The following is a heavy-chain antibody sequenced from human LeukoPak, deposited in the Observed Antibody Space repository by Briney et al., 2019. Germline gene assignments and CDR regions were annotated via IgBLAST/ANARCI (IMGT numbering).Heavy chain of an antibody. V-gene: IGHV3-33*01. CDR1: GFTFSSYG. J-gene: IGHJ4*02. CDR3: AREPTKYSSGFDY. D-gene: IGHD6-19*01. CDR2: IWYDGSNK. Sequence: PGGSLRLSCAASGFTFSSYGMHWVRQAPGKGLEWVAVIWYDGSNKHYADSVKGRFTISRDNSKNTLYLQMNSLRAEDTAVYYCAREPTKYSSGFDYWGQGTLVTVSS.